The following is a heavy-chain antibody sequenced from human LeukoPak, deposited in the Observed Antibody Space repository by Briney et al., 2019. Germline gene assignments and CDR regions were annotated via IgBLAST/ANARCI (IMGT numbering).Heavy chain of an antibody. CDR3: ARGGASSKFFDA. CDR1: GVSISNYY. J-gene: IGHJ4*02. V-gene: IGHV4-59*01. D-gene: IGHD6-6*01. Sequence: SETLSLTCSVSGVSISNYYWSWIRQPPGKGVEWIAFIYYDGTTNYNPSLKSRATISVDTSTNQYSLNLITVTPADTAVYYCARGGASSKFFDAWGQGILVTVSS. CDR2: IYYDGTT.